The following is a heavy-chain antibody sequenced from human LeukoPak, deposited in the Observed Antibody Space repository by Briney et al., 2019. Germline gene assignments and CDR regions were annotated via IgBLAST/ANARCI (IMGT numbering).Heavy chain of an antibody. V-gene: IGHV4-39*01. J-gene: IGHJ4*02. CDR3: ARSLYSSSWAPFDY. CDR2: IYYSGST. CDR1: GGSISSSSYY. D-gene: IGHD6-13*01. Sequence: PSETLSLTCTVSGGSISSSSYYWGWIRQPPGKGLAWIGSIYYSGSTYYNPSLKSRVTISVDTSKNQFSLKLSSVTAADTAVYYCARSLYSSSWAPFDYWGQGTLVTVSS.